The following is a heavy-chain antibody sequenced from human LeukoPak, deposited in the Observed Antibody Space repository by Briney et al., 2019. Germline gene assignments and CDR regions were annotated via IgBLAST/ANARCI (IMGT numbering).Heavy chain of an antibody. CDR1: GGTLSSYA. V-gene: IGHV1-69*13. CDR2: IIPIFGTA. D-gene: IGHD6-19*01. Sequence: ASVKVSCKASGGTLSSYAISWVRQAPGQGLEWMGGIIPIFGTANYAQKFQGRVTITADESTSTAYMELSSLRSEDTAVYYCASGYSSGSSSDYWGQGTLVTVSS. CDR3: ASGYSSGSSSDY. J-gene: IGHJ4*02.